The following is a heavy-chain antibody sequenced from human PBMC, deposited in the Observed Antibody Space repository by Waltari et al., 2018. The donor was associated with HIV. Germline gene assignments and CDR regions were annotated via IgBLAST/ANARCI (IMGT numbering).Heavy chain of an antibody. CDR1: GFTFSSYG. V-gene: IGHV3-30*03. CDR2: ISYDGSNK. D-gene: IGHD4-4*01. CDR3: ARSPPLYSHYGDDAFDI. J-gene: IGHJ3*02. Sequence: QVQLVESGGGVVQPGRSLRVPCAASGFTFSSYGMHWVRQARGKGLEWVAVISYDGSNKYFVDAVKGRFTISRDNAKNSLYLQMNSLRAEDTAVYYCARSPPLYSHYGDDAFDIWGQGTMVTVSS.